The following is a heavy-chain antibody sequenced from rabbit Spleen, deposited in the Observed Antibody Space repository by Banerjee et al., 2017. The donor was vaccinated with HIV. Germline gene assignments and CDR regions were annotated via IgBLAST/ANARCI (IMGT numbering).Heavy chain of an antibody. V-gene: IGHV1S40*01. D-gene: IGHD6-1*01. CDR2: IYAGSSGST. Sequence: QSLEESGGDLVKPGASLTLTCTASGIDFSSSYCVCWVRQAPGKGLEWITCIYAGSSGSTYYATWAKGRFTVSKTSSTTVTLEMTSLTAADTATYFCARRVNSYFPYDLWGPGTLVTVS. J-gene: IGHJ4*01. CDR1: GIDFSSSYC. CDR3: ARRVNSYFPYDL.